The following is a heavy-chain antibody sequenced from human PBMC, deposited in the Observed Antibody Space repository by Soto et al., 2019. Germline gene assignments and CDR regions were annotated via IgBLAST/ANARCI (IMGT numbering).Heavy chain of an antibody. CDR2: ISAYDGNT. D-gene: IGHD3-10*01. Sequence: ASVKVSCKASGYTFTSCGISWVRQAPGQGLEWMGWISAYDGNTNYAQKLQGGVTMTTDTSTSTAYMELRSLRSDDTAVYYCARVYYYGSGSYYFDYWGQGTLVTVSS. J-gene: IGHJ4*02. CDR3: ARVYYYGSGSYYFDY. V-gene: IGHV1-18*01. CDR1: GYTFTSCG.